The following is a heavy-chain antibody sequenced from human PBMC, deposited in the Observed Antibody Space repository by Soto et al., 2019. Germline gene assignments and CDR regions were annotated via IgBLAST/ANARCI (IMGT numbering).Heavy chain of an antibody. D-gene: IGHD4-17*01. CDR2: IYPGDSDT. CDR1: GYSFTSYW. Sequence: EVQLVQSGAEVKKPGESLKISCKGSGYSFTSYWIGWVRQMPGKGLEWMGIIYPGDSDTRYSPSFQGQVTISADKSISTAYLQWSSLKASDTAMYYCARHESLYGADPTTYYYYYGMDVWGQGTTVTVSS. V-gene: IGHV5-51*01. CDR3: ARHESLYGADPTTYYYYYGMDV. J-gene: IGHJ6*02.